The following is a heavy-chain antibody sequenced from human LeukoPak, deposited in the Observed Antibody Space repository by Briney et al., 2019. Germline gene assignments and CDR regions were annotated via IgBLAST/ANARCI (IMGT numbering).Heavy chain of an antibody. D-gene: IGHD3-10*01. Sequence: GGSLRLSCAASGFTLGTYDMYWVRQAPGKGLECASSISRSGGSTYYADSVKGRFTISRDNSKNTLYLQMSSLRADDTAVYYCAKDVTYYGSGSCDYWGQGTLVTVSS. CDR1: GFTLGTYD. CDR2: ISRSGGST. J-gene: IGHJ4*02. V-gene: IGHV3-23*01. CDR3: AKDVTYYGSGSCDY.